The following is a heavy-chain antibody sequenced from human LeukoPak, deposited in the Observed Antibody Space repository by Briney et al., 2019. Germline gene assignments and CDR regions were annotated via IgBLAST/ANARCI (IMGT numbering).Heavy chain of an antibody. CDR1: GFTFSSYS. V-gene: IGHV3-7*01. J-gene: IGHJ4*02. CDR3: AADRDNSDWQKRFDS. Sequence: PGGSLRPSCAASGFTFSSYSMNWYRQAPGKGLEWVGNINQDAREINYVDSVRGRFTISRGNAKNSLHLQMNSLRAEDTAVYYCAADRDNSDWQKRFDSWGQGTLVTVSS. CDR2: INQDAREI. D-gene: IGHD2-21*02.